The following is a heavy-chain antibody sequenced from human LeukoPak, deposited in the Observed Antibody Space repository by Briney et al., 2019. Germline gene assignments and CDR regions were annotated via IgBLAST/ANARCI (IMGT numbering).Heavy chain of an antibody. CDR2: IKSKTDGGTT. D-gene: IGHD1-26*01. CDR3: ARDAGPGRIVGATGPLDY. CDR1: GFTFSNAW. Sequence: PGGSLRLSCAASGFTFSNAWMSWVRQAPGKGLEWVGRIKSKTDGGTTDYAAPVKGRFTISRDDSKNTLYLQMNSLRAEDTAVYYCARDAGPGRIVGATGPLDYWGQGTLVTVSS. J-gene: IGHJ4*02. V-gene: IGHV3-15*01.